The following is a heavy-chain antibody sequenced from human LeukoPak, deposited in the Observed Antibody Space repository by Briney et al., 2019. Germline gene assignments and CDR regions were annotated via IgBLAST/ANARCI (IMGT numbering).Heavy chain of an antibody. Sequence: SQTLSLTCTVSGGSISSGGYYWSWIRQPPGKGLEWIGYIYHSGSTYYNPSLKSRVTISVDTSKKQFSLKLSSVTAADTAVYYCARPYCSAGNCYSNFDSWGQGTLVTVSS. J-gene: IGHJ4*02. CDR3: ARPYCSAGNCYSNFDS. V-gene: IGHV4-30-2*01. CDR1: GGSISSGGYY. D-gene: IGHD2-15*01. CDR2: IYHSGST.